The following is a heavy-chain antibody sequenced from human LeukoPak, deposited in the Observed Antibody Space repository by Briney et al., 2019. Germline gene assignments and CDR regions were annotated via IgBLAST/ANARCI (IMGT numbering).Heavy chain of an antibody. CDR3: ARGLNTVTQIMTY. V-gene: IGHV3-66*02. J-gene: IGHJ4*02. D-gene: IGHD4-17*01. CDR2: LYSDGTT. CDR1: GFTVSNNF. Sequence: PGVSLRLSCAASGFTVSNNFMSWVRQAPAKGLEWVSILYSDGTTLYSDSVKGRFSISRDNSKNTLYLHMSNLRTEDTAIYYCARGLNTVTQIMTYWGQGTLVTVSS.